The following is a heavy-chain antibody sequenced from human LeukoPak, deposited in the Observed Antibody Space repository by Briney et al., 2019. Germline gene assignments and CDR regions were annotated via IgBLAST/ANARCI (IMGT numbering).Heavy chain of an antibody. J-gene: IGHJ6*02. Sequence: ASVKVSCRASGGTFSSYTISWVRQAPGQGLEWMGRMIPILGIANYAQKFQGRVTITADKSTSTAYMELSSLRSEDTAVYYCATSDDARHYYYYYGMDVWGQGTTVTVSS. CDR2: MIPILGIA. CDR1: GGTFSSYT. V-gene: IGHV1-69*02. D-gene: IGHD1-1*01. CDR3: ATSDDARHYYYYYGMDV.